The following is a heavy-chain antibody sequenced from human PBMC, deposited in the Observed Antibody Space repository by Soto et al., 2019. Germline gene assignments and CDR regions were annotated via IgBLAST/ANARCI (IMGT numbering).Heavy chain of an antibody. CDR1: GGSISSSSYY. CDR2: IYYSGST. D-gene: IGHD5-12*01. J-gene: IGHJ4*02. CDR3: ARHGGYVDSRSAY. V-gene: IGHV4-39*01. Sequence: SETVSLSCTVSGGSISSSSYYWGWIRQPPGKGLEWIGSIYYSGSTYYNPSLKSRVTISVDTSKNQFSLKLSSVTAADTAVYYCARHGGYVDSRSAYWCQGLVVTVS.